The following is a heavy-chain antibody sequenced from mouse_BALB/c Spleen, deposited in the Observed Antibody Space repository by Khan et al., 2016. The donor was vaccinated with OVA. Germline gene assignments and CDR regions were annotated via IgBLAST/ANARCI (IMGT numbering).Heavy chain of an antibody. V-gene: IGHV3-8*02. CDR1: GDSITSGY. CDR2: MIYSSNT. D-gene: IGHD2-14*01. J-gene: IGHJ3*01. CDR3: ARSTYRYAFTY. Sequence: EVQLQESGPSLVKPSQTLSLTCSVTGDSITSGYWSWIRKFPGNKLEYMGYMIYSSNTYYNPSLNSRISITRHTSTNQYYLQLNSVTTEDTATYYCARSTYRYAFTYWGQGTLVTVSA.